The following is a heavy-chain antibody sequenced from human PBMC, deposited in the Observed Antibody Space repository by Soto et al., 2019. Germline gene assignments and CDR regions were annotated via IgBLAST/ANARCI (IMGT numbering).Heavy chain of an antibody. Sequence: QVQLVESGGGVVQPGRSLRLSCAASGFTFSSYGMHWVRQAPGKGLEWVAVIWYDGSNKYYADSVKGRFTISRDNSKNTLYLQMNSLRAEDTAVYYWARGPFEEGTWTLTPLQHWGQGTLVTVSS. CDR2: IWYDGSNK. CDR3: ARGPFEEGTWTLTPLQH. V-gene: IGHV3-33*01. J-gene: IGHJ1*01. D-gene: IGHD3-10*01. CDR1: GFTFSSYG.